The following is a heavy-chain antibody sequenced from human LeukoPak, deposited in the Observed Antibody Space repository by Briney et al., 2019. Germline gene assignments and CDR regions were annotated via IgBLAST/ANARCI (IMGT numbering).Heavy chain of an antibody. J-gene: IGHJ5*02. CDR1: GFTVSNYY. CDR2: IYSGGTT. CDR3: TTSPAVAS. V-gene: IGHV3-53*01. Sequence: GGSLRLSCAASGFTVSNYYMTWVRQAPGKGLEWVSLIYSGGTTFYTDSVKGRFTISRDSSKNTLYLQMNNLKAEDTAVYYCTTSPAVASWGQGTLVTVSS. D-gene: IGHD4-23*01.